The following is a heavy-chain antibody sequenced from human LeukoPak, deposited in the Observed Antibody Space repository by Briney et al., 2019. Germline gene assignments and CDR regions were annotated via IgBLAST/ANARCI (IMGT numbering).Heavy chain of an antibody. CDR1: GYTFTGYY. Sequence: ASVKVSCKASGYTFTGYYMHWVRQAPGQGLEWMGWINPNSDGTNYAQKFQGRVTMTRDTSISTAYMELSRLRSDDTAVYYCARESRYCSSTSCPFRDAFDIWGQGTMVTVSS. V-gene: IGHV1-2*02. CDR3: ARESRYCSSTSCPFRDAFDI. CDR2: INPNSDGT. D-gene: IGHD2-2*01. J-gene: IGHJ3*02.